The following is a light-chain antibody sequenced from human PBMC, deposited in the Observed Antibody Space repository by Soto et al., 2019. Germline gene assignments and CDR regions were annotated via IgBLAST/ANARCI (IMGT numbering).Light chain of an antibody. CDR2: EVT. J-gene: IGLJ1*01. CDR3: SSYTTSNTLFYV. Sequence: QSALTQPASVSGSPGQSITLSCTGTSSDVGNYDFVSWYQQHPGKAPKLIIYEVTNRPSGISNRFSGSKSGNTASLTISGLQSEDEAAYYCSSYTTSNTLFYVFGPGTKVTVL. CDR1: SSDVGNYDF. V-gene: IGLV2-14*01.